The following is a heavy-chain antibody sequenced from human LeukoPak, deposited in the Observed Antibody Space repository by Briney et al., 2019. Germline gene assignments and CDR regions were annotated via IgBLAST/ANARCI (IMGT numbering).Heavy chain of an antibody. D-gene: IGHD5-18*01. V-gene: IGHV4-59*08. CDR3: ARHKGIQFDAFDI. J-gene: IGHJ3*02. Sequence: PSETLSLTCTVSGGSISSYYWSWIRQPPGKGLEWIGYIYYSGSTNYNPSLKGRVTISVDTSKNQFSLKLSSVTAADTAVYYCARHKGIQFDAFDIWGQGTMVTVSS. CDR2: IYYSGST. CDR1: GGSISSYY.